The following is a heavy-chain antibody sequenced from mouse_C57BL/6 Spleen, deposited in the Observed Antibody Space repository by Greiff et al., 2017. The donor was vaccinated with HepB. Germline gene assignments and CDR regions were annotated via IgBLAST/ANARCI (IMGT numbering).Heavy chain of an antibody. CDR1: GYTFTDYY. J-gene: IGHJ4*01. V-gene: IGHV1-26*01. CDR2: INPNNGGT. D-gene: IGHD3-2*02. CDR3: ARGGQLRLDYAMDY. Sequence: EVQLQQSGPELVKPGASVKISCKASGYTFTDYYMNWVKQSHGKSLEWIGDINPNNGGTSYNQKFKGKATLTVDKSSSTAYMELRSLTSEDSAVYYCARGGQLRLDYAMDYWGQGTSVTVSS.